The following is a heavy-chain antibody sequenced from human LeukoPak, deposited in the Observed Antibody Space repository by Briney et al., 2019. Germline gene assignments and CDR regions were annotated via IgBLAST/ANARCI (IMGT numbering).Heavy chain of an antibody. CDR3: ARDRLASSYYYYGMDV. J-gene: IGHJ6*04. CDR2: IYYSGST. Sequence: SETLSLTCTVSGGSISSYYWSWIRQPPGKGLEWIGYIYYSGSTNYNPSLKSRVTISVDTSKNQFSLKLSSVTAADTAVYYCARDRLASSYYYYGMDVWGKGTTVTVSS. CDR1: GGSISSYY. V-gene: IGHV4-59*01. D-gene: IGHD5-12*01.